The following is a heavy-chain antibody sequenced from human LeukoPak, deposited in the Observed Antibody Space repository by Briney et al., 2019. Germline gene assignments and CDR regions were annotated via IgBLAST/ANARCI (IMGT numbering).Heavy chain of an antibody. J-gene: IGHJ4*02. CDR3: ARDGVMGLRLGEFPEDY. D-gene: IGHD3-16*01. Sequence: GASVMVSCKASGGTFSSYAISWVRQAPGQGLEWMGRIIPIFGTANYAQKFQGRVTITTDESMSTAYMELSSLRSEDTAVYYCARDGVMGLRLGEFPEDYWGQGTLVTVSS. V-gene: IGHV1-69*05. CDR1: GGTFSSYA. CDR2: IIPIFGTA.